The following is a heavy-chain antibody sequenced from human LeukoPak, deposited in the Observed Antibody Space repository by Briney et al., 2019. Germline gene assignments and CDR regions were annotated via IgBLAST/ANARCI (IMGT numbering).Heavy chain of an antibody. J-gene: IGHJ4*02. CDR3: ARRAAADY. V-gene: IGHV3-13*01. Sequence: GSLRLPCAASGFTFSSYDMHWVRQATGKGLEWVSAIGTAGDTYYPGSVKGRFTISRDNAKNTLYLQMNSLRVEDTAVYYCARRAAADYWGQGTLVTVSS. CDR2: IGTAGDT. D-gene: IGHD6-13*01. CDR1: GFTFSSYD.